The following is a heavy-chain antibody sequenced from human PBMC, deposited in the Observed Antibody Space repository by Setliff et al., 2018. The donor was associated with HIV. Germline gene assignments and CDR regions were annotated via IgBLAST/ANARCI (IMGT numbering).Heavy chain of an antibody. CDR1: GGSISTNSYY. Sequence: PSETLSLTCTVSGGSISTNSYYWGWIRQSPGKGLEWVGNVHNSGGTNYNPSLKSRVSISVDTSKNQFSLKLSSVTAADTAVYYCARRHNDYSLYYFDSWGQGTLVTVSS. D-gene: IGHD5-12*01. V-gene: IGHV4-39*01. CDR2: VHNSGGT. CDR3: ARRHNDYSLYYFDS. J-gene: IGHJ4*02.